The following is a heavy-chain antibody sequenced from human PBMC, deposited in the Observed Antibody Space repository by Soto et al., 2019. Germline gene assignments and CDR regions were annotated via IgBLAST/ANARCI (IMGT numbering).Heavy chain of an antibody. CDR1: VFPSRSYG. J-gene: IGHJ4*02. V-gene: IGHV3-33*03. CDR3: ASSIN. CDR2: IWYDGSNK. Sequence: GGFLILSCAASVFPSRSYGMHWVRQAPGKGMDWVGVIWYDGSNKDYAESVKGRFTISRDNSKNMLYLQMNSLRADDTAVYYCASSINWGQGILVTVSS.